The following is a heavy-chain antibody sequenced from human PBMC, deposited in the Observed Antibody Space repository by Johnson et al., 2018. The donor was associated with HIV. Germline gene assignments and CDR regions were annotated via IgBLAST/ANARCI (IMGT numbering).Heavy chain of an antibody. CDR1: GFTFSSYG. D-gene: IGHD4-17*01. Sequence: QVQLVESGGGVVQPGGSLRLSCAASGFTFSSYGMHWVRQAPGKGLEWVAFIRYDGSNKYYADSVKGRFTISRDNSKNTLYLQMNSLRADDTAVYYCARDSTPWGGDYVGYAFDLWGQGTMVTISS. CDR3: ARDSTPWGGDYVGYAFDL. V-gene: IGHV3-30*02. J-gene: IGHJ3*01. CDR2: IRYDGSNK.